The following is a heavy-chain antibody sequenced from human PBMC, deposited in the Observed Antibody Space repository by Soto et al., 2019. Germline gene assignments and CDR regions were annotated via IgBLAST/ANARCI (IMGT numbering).Heavy chain of an antibody. V-gene: IGHV4-34*01. J-gene: IGHJ4*02. Sequence: SETLPLTCGVYGVSFSVYYWSWVRQPPGKGLEWIGQINHSGSTNYNPSLKSRVTISVDTSKNQFSLKLTSVTAADTAVYSCAREEGNDFDYWGQGTLVNSPQ. CDR2: INHSGST. CDR3: AREEGNDFDY. CDR1: GVSFSVYY.